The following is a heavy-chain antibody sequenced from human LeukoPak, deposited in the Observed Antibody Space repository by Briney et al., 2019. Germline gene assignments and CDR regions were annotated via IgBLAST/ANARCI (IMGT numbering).Heavy chain of an antibody. D-gene: IGHD6-13*01. CDR1: GYSFTSYW. Sequence: AESLKISCKGSGYSFTSYWIGWLRQMPGKGLEWMGIIYTGDSGTRYSPSFQGQVTISADKSISTAYLQWSSLKASDTAMYYCARHLRYSSSWYYFDYWGQGTLVAVSS. V-gene: IGHV5-51*01. CDR3: ARHLRYSSSWYYFDY. J-gene: IGHJ4*02. CDR2: IYTGDSGT.